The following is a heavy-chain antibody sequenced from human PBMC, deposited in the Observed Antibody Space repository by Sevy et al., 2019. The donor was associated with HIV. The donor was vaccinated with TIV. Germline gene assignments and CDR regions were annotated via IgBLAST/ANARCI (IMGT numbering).Heavy chain of an antibody. CDR2: INPNSGGT. CDR1: GYTFTGYY. D-gene: IGHD3-16*01. Sequence: ASVKVSCQASGYTFTGYYMHWVRQAPGQGLEWMGWINPNSGGTNYAQKFQGRVTMTRETSISTAFMELSRLRSDDTAVYYGARGLGELAGSYYYYGMDVWGQGTTVTVSS. V-gene: IGHV1-2*02. J-gene: IGHJ6*02. CDR3: ARGLGELAGSYYYYGMDV.